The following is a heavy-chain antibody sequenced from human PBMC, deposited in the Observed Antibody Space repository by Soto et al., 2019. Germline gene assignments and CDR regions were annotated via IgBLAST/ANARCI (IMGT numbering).Heavy chain of an antibody. CDR2: ISGSGGST. J-gene: IGHJ6*03. Sequence: PGGSLRLSCAASGFTFSSYAMSWVRQAPGKGLEWVSAISGSGGSTYYADSVKGRFTISRDNSKNTLYLQMNSLRAEDTAVYYYAKFSGDYYYYYYMDVWGKGSTVTVSS. V-gene: IGHV3-23*01. CDR1: GFTFSSYA. D-gene: IGHD4-17*01. CDR3: AKFSGDYYYYYYMDV.